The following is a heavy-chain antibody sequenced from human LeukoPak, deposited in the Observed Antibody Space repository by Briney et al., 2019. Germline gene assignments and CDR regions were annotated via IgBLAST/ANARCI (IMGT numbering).Heavy chain of an antibody. CDR3: ARRLHFDP. D-gene: IGHD5-24*01. CDR2: IYSGGST. J-gene: IGHJ5*02. Sequence: GGSLRLSCAASGFTFSSYAMSWVRQAPGKGLEWVSVIYSGGSTYYADSVKGRFTISRDNSKNTLYLQMNSLRAEDTAVYYCARRLHFDPRGQGTLVTVSS. V-gene: IGHV3-66*01. CDR1: GFTFSSYA.